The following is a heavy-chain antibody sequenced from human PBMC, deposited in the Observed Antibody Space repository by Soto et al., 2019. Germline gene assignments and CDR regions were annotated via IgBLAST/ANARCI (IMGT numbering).Heavy chain of an antibody. D-gene: IGHD2-21*02. J-gene: IGHJ4*02. V-gene: IGHV3-23*01. CDR1: GFSISNYA. CDR3: ARVGTALYFDH. CDR2: ISDSGTNT. Sequence: EVQLSESGGGFIQSGGSLRLSCAASGFSISNYAMSWVRQAPGRGLEWISSISDSGTNTFYADSVRGRFVISRDKSKNTVYLQMNNLRVEDTALYYCARVGTALYFDHWGQGTLVSVSS.